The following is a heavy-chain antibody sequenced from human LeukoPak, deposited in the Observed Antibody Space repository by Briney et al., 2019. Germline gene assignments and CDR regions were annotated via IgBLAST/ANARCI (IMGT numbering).Heavy chain of an antibody. Sequence: ASGKVSCKASGYTFSGFYINWVRQAPGQGLEWMGWINPKNGDTHYAQDFLGRVTMTRDTSISTAYMELSRLRSDDTAVYYCARDRHSSGYYYFQHWGQGTLVTVSS. CDR1: GYTFSGFY. CDR3: ARDRHSSGYYYFQH. D-gene: IGHD3-22*01. CDR2: INPKNGDT. J-gene: IGHJ1*01. V-gene: IGHV1-2*02.